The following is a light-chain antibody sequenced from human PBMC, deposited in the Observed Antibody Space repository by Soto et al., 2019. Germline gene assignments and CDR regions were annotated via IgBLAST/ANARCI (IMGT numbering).Light chain of an antibody. Sequence: EIVLTQSPGSLSLSPGERATLSCRASQSVSSSFLAWYHQAPGLPPRLLIYGASSRATGIPDRFSGSGSETDFTLTISRLEPEDFGVYFCQQYGSSPPTFGQGTKVEIK. CDR1: QSVSSSF. CDR2: GAS. J-gene: IGKJ1*01. V-gene: IGKV3-20*01. CDR3: QQYGSSPPT.